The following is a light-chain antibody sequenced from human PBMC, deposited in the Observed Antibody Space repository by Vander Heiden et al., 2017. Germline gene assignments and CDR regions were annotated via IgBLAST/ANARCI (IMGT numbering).Light chain of an antibody. Sequence: DIVMTQSPLSLSVTPGEPASNSCRSSQSLLHRSGYYYLDWYLQKPGQPPQLLIYMGSDRASGVPDRFSGSGAGTDFTLKISKVEAEDAGVYYCMQSLQSRTFGPGTKVEIK. J-gene: IGKJ1*01. CDR3: MQSLQSRT. CDR2: MGS. CDR1: QSLLHRSGYYY. V-gene: IGKV2-28*01.